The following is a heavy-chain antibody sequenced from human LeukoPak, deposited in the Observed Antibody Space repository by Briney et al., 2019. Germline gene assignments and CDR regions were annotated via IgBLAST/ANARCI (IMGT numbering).Heavy chain of an antibody. D-gene: IGHD5/OR15-5a*01. J-gene: IGHJ4*02. CDR3: ASRSTTAFHY. CDR2: IYHSGST. Sequence: IPSETLSLTCTVSGGSISSGGYYWSWIRQPPGKGLEWIGYIYHSGSTYYNPSLKSRVTISVDRSKNQFSLKLSSVTAADTAVYYCASRSTTAFHYWGQGTLVTVSS. V-gene: IGHV4-30-2*01. CDR1: GGSISSGGYY.